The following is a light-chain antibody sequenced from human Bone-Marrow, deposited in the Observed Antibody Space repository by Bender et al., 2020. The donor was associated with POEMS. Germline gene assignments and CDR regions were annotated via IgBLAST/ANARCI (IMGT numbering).Light chain of an antibody. Sequence: QSALAQPPSVSGSLGQSVIISCTGTSSDVGSYHRVSWFQQSPGTGPKLIIYEVTKRPSGVPDRFSGSKSGNTASLRISGLQAEDEADYVCCSYAGSRTWVFGGGTKLTVL. CDR2: EVT. CDR3: CSYAGSRTWV. J-gene: IGLJ3*02. CDR1: SSDVGSYHR. V-gene: IGLV2-18*02.